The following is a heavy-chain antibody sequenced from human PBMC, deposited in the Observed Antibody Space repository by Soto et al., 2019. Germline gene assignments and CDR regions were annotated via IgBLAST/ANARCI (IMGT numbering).Heavy chain of an antibody. J-gene: IGHJ4*02. Sequence: PGGSLRLSCVASGFTFSRYVMSWVRQAPGKGLEWVSTINSNGDSTYYADSVKGRFTISRDNSRNSLYLQVSSLRAEDTAVYYCARVPDLDYCSRTSWLYYFDYWGQGALVTVSS. V-gene: IGHV3-23*01. CDR1: GFTFSRYV. D-gene: IGHD2-2*01. CDR2: INSNGDST. CDR3: ARVPDLDYCSRTSWLYYFDY.